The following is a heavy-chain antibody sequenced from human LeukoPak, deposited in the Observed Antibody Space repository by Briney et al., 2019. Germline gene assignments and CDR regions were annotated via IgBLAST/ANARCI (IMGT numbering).Heavy chain of an antibody. J-gene: IGHJ4*02. CDR1: GCSISSYY. V-gene: IGHV4-4*07. Sequence: SETLSLTCTVSGCSISSYYWSWIRQPAGKGLEWIGRIYTGGRTNYNPSVKSRVTMSVDTSQNQFSPKLSSVHAEGRALCYLARDGRPYDSSGYYYSAVTLYFDYWGRGTLVTVSS. CDR2: IYTGGRT. D-gene: IGHD3-22*01. CDR3: ARDGRPYDSSGYYYSAVTLYFDY.